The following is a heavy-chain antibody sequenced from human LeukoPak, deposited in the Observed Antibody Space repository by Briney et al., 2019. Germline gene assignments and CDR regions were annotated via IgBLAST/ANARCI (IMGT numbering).Heavy chain of an antibody. Sequence: ASVKVSCKASGYTFTGYFMHWVRQPPGQGLEWMGWINPNSGGTNYAQKFQDRVTMTRDTSISTAYMELSRLRSDDTAVYYCARGGLQTWYYYMDVWGKGTTVTVSS. CDR2: INPNSGGT. J-gene: IGHJ6*03. CDR1: GYTFTGYF. V-gene: IGHV1-2*02. CDR3: ARGGLQTWYYYMDV.